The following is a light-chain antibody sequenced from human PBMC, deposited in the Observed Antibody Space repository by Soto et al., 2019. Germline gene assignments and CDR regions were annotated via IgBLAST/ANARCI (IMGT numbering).Light chain of an antibody. J-gene: IGLJ1*01. V-gene: IGLV2-14*01. CDR1: SSDVGAYDY. CDR3: SSYTSSSTYV. CDR2: EVT. Sequence: QSALTQPASVSGSPGQSITISCTGTSSDVGAYDYVSWYQQHPGKAPKLMIFEVTNRPSGVSSRFSGSRSGNTASLTISGLQADDEADYYCSSYTSSSTYVFGTGTKLTVL.